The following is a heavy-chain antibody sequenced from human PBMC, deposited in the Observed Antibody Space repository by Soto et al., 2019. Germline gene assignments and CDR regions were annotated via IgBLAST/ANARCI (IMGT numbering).Heavy chain of an antibody. J-gene: IGHJ6*01. D-gene: IGHD3-22*01. CDR2: ISYDGSNK. CDR1: GFTFSSYG. V-gene: IGHV3-30*18. CDR3: AKDQGLHYYVSGGYSNYYYYYGMGV. Sequence: GGSLRLSCAASGFTFSSYGMHWVRQAPGKGLEWVAVISYDGSNKYYADSVKGRFTISRDNSKNTLYLQMNSLRAEDTAVYYCAKDQGLHYYVSGGYSNYYYYYGMGVWGKGTTVAVSS.